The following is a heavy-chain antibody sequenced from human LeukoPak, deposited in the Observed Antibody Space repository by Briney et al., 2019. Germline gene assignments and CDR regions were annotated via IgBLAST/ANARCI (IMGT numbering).Heavy chain of an antibody. V-gene: IGHV4-61*02. D-gene: IGHD2-2*01. J-gene: IGHJ4*02. CDR3: ARAQVVPPGYFDY. CDR1: GGSISSGSYY. Sequence: PSETLSLTCTVSGGSISSGSYYWSWIRQPAGKGLEWIGRIYTSGSTNYNPSLKSRVTISVDTSKNQFSLKLSSVTAADTAVYYCARAQVVPPGYFDYWGQGTLVTVSS. CDR2: IYTSGST.